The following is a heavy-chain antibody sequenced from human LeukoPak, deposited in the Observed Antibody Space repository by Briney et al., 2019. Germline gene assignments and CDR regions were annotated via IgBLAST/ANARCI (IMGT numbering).Heavy chain of an antibody. CDR2: INPNSGGT. Sequence: ASVKVSCKASGYTFTGYYMHWVRQAPGQGLEWMGWINPNSGGTNYAQKFQGRVTMTRDTSISTAYMELSRPRSDDTAVYYCARSRPTVAGSTLNYFDYWGQGTLVTVSS. CDR1: GYTFTGYY. J-gene: IGHJ4*02. D-gene: IGHD6-19*01. V-gene: IGHV1-2*02. CDR3: ARSRPTVAGSTLNYFDY.